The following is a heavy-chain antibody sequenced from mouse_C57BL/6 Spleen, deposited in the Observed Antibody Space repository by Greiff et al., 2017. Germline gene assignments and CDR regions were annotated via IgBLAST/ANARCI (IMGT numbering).Heavy chain of an antibody. J-gene: IGHJ2*01. Sequence: QVQLQQPGAELVKPGASVKLSCKASGYTFTSYWMHWVKQRPGRGLEWIGMIDPNSGGTKYNEKFKSKATLTVDKPSSTAYMQLSSLTSEDSAVYYGARSRVTTVVTVDYWGQGTTLTVSS. CDR1: GYTFTSYW. CDR2: IDPNSGGT. D-gene: IGHD1-1*01. CDR3: ARSRVTTVVTVDY. V-gene: IGHV1-72*01.